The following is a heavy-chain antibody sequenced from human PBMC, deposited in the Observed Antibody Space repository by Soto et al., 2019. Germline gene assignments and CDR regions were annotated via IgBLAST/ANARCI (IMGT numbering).Heavy chain of an antibody. J-gene: IGHJ3*01. CDR3: ARERFCSSTACYRDAFDV. Sequence: QVQLVQSGAEVRKPGSSVRVSCKASGGPARSYTLTWVRQAPGQGLEWMGRIIPLLGVPDYAQKFQGRLTIVADKSTNTAYMDLSSLTSDDTAFYYCARERFCSSTACYRDAFDVWGQGTQVTVSS. D-gene: IGHD2-2*01. CDR1: GGPARSYT. CDR2: IIPLLGVP. V-gene: IGHV1-69*04.